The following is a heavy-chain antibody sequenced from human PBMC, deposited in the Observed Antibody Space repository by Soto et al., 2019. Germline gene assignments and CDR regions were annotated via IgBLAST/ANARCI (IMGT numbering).Heavy chain of an antibody. D-gene: IGHD6-13*01. V-gene: IGHV4-34*01. CDR2: INHSGST. CDR3: AGRIAAAGTNYYYYGMDV. Sequence: SETLSLTCAVYGGSFSGYYWSWIRQPPGKGLEWIGEINHSGSTNYNPSLKSRVTISVDTSKNQFSLKLSSVTAADTAVYYCAGRIAAAGTNYYYYGMDVWGQGTTVTVSS. J-gene: IGHJ6*02. CDR1: GGSFSGYY.